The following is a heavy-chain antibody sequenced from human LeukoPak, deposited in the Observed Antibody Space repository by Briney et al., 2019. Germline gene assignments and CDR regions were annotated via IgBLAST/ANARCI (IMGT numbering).Heavy chain of an antibody. CDR1: GFTFKTYT. D-gene: IGHD5-18*01. CDR2: IYSGGST. Sequence: GGSLRLSCAASGFTFKTYTMHWVRQAPGKGLEWVSVIYSGGSTYYADSVKGRFTISRDNSKNTLYLQMNSLRAEDTAVYYCARDQGGGYNYEFDYWGQGTLVTVSS. CDR3: ARDQGGGYNYEFDY. V-gene: IGHV3-53*01. J-gene: IGHJ4*02.